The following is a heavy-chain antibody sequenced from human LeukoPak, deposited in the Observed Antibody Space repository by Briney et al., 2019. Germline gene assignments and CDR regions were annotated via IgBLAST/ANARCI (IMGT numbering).Heavy chain of an antibody. CDR3: ARFAVFRFLEWLPVLRGMDV. Sequence: ASVKVSCKASGYTFTSYDINWVRQATGQGLEWMGWMNPNSGNTGYAQKFHGRVTMTRNTSISTAYMELRSLRSEDTAVYYCARFAVFRFLEWLPVLRGMDVWGQGTTVTVSS. D-gene: IGHD3-3*01. V-gene: IGHV1-8*01. CDR2: MNPNSGNT. CDR1: GYTFTSYD. J-gene: IGHJ6*02.